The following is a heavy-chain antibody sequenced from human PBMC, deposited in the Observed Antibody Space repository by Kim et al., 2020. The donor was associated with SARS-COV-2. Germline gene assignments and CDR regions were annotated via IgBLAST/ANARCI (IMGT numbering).Heavy chain of an antibody. Sequence: GGSLRLSCTASGFTFGDYAMSWVRQAPGKGLEWVGFIRSKAYGGTTEYAASVKGRFTISRDDSKSIAYLQMNSLKTEDTAVYYCTRDQYDFWSGPFDYWGQGTLVTVSS. V-gene: IGHV3-49*04. CDR2: IRSKAYGGTT. D-gene: IGHD3-3*01. CDR3: TRDQYDFWSGPFDY. J-gene: IGHJ4*02. CDR1: GFTFGDYA.